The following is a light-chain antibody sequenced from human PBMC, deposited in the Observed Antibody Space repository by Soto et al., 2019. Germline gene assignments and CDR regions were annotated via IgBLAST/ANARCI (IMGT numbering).Light chain of an antibody. CDR3: QSYDSRMSAV. CDR1: SSNIGAGYD. V-gene: IGLV1-40*01. Sequence: QSVLTQPPSVSGAPGQRVTISCTGSSSNIGAGYDVHWYQQLPGTAPKLLIYGNSNRPSGVPDRFSGSKSGTSASLAITGLQAEDAADYYCQSYDSRMSAVFGGGTKLTVL. J-gene: IGLJ2*01. CDR2: GNS.